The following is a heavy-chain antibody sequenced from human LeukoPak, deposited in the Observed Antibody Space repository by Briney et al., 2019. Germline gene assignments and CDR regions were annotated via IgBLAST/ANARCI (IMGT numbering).Heavy chain of an antibody. CDR2: ISSSGSTI. CDR1: GFTFSSYE. J-gene: IGHJ6*03. V-gene: IGHV3-48*03. D-gene: IGHD3-10*01. CDR3: ARDYWATTGSGSYSNYYYYMDV. Sequence: GGSLRLSCAASGFTFSSYEMSWVRQAPGKGLEWVSYISSSGSTIYYADSVKGRFTISRDNAKNSLYLQMNSLRAEDTAVYYCARDYWATTGSGSYSNYYYYMDVWGKGTTVTISS.